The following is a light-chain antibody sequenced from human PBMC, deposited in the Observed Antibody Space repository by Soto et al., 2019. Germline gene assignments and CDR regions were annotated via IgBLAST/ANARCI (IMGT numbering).Light chain of an antibody. Sequence: EIVLTQSPGTLSLSPGKRATLSCRASQSVISSYLAWYQQKPGQAPRLLIYGASTRATGIPARFSGSGSGTEFTLTISSLQSEDFAVYYCQQYNNWPLFGQGTRLEIK. CDR2: GAS. CDR1: QSVISSY. V-gene: IGKV3D-15*01. J-gene: IGKJ5*01. CDR3: QQYNNWPL.